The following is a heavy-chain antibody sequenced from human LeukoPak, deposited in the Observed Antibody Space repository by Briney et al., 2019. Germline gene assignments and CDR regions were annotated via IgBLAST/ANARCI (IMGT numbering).Heavy chain of an antibody. D-gene: IGHD3-9*01. CDR3: AREERYFDWLLDYYYYYYMDV. CDR1: GFTFSSYG. CDR2: IRYDGSNK. V-gene: IGHV3-30*02. J-gene: IGHJ6*03. Sequence: GGSLRLSCAASGFTFSSYGMHWVRQAPGKGLEWVAFIRYDGSNKYYADSVKGRFTISRDNAKNTLYLQMNSLRAEDTAVYYCAREERYFDWLLDYYYYYYMDVWGKGTTVTISS.